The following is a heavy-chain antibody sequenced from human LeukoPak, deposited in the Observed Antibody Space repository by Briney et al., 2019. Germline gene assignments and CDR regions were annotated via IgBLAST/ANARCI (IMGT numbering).Heavy chain of an antibody. J-gene: IGHJ4*02. CDR2: IYYSGST. Sequence: SETLSLTCTVSGGSISSYYWSWIRQPPGKGLEWIGYIYYSGSTNYNPSLKSRVTISVDTPKNQFSLKLSSVTAADTVVYYCARSDAYYYDSSGYYYSYWGQGTLVTVSS. V-gene: IGHV4-59*01. CDR1: GGSISSYY. CDR3: ARSDAYYYDSSGYYYSY. D-gene: IGHD3-22*01.